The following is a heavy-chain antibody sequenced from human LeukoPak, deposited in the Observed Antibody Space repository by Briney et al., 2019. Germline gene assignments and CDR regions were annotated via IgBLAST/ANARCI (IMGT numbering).Heavy chain of an antibody. D-gene: IGHD3-9*01. CDR1: GFTFTTYW. CDR2: IKQDGSEQ. J-gene: IGHJ4*02. CDR3: ARADDYDIIDY. Sequence: PGGSLRLSCAASGFTFTTYWMGWVRQAPGKGLEWVANIKQDGSEQYYVDSVKGRFTISRDNAKNSLSLQMNSLRAEDTAVYYCARADDYDIIDYWGQGTLVTVSS. V-gene: IGHV3-7*01.